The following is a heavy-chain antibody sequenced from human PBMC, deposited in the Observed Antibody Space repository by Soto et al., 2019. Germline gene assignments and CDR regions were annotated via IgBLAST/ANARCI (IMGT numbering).Heavy chain of an antibody. Sequence: EVQVLESGGGLVQPGGSLRLSCAASGFTFSNFAMSWVRHAPGKGLEWVSEISGSTGSTYYADSVKGRFTISRDNSKNTLHLQMNRLRAEDTAVYYCAKDTSSSAYYMDVWGKGTTVTVSS. J-gene: IGHJ6*03. CDR2: ISGSTGST. CDR3: AKDTSSSAYYMDV. V-gene: IGHV3-23*01. CDR1: GFTFSNFA. D-gene: IGHD2-2*01.